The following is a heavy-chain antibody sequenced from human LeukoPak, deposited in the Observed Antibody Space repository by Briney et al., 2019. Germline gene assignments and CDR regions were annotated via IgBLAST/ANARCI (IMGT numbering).Heavy chain of an antibody. CDR2: ISSNGGST. J-gene: IGHJ4*02. Sequence: GGSLRLCCAASGFTFGSDMMTWGRQAPGRGLEWVSPISSNGGSTYYADSVKGRFTISRDNSKNALYLQMSSLSAEDTAVYYCARYCSGASCYSGVHYWGQGTLVPVSS. CDR1: GFTFGSDM. D-gene: IGHD2-15*01. V-gene: IGHV3-23*01. CDR3: ARYCSGASCYSGVHY.